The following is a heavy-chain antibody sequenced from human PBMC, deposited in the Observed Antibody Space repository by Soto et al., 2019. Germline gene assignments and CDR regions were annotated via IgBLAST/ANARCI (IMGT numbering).Heavy chain of an antibody. D-gene: IGHD4-17*01. J-gene: IGHJ5*02. CDR3: ARAAALRSFDP. CDR2: ISYDGSNK. Sequence: QVQLVESGGGVVQPGRSLRLSCAASGFTFSSYAMHWVRQAPGKGLEWVAVISYDGSNKYYADSVKGRFTISRDNSKNTLYLQMTSLRAEDTAVNYCARAAALRSFDPWGQGTLVTVSS. CDR1: GFTFSSYA. V-gene: IGHV3-30-3*01.